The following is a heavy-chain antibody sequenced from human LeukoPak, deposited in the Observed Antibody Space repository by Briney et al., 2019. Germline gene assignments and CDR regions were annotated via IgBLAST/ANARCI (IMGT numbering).Heavy chain of an antibody. CDR3: VKSERQAYIVVVPAATFDY. J-gene: IGHJ4*02. D-gene: IGHD2-2*01. V-gene: IGHV3-64D*06. CDR2: IISMGGST. CDR1: GFTFSSYA. Sequence: QAGGSLRLSCSASGFTFSSYAMHWVRQAPGKGLEYVSAIISMGGSTYYADSVKGRFTISRDNSKNTLYLQMSSLRAEDTAVYYCVKSERQAYIVVVPAATFDYWGQGTLVTVSS.